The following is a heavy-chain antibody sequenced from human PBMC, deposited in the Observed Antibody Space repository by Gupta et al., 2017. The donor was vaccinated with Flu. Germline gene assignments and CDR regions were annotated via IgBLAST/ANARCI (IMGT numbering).Heavy chain of an antibody. CDR1: GGYISSGGYY. CDR3: ARDYLRRPPDP. CDR2: IYYSGST. V-gene: IGHV4-31*03. J-gene: IGHJ5*02. Sequence: QVQLQESGPGLVTPSQTLSLTCTVSGGYISSGGYYWNWNRQHPGKGLEWIGYIYYSGSTYYNPSRKSRVTISVDTSKNQFSLKLSSVTAADTAGYYCARDYLRRPPDPWGQGTLVTVSS.